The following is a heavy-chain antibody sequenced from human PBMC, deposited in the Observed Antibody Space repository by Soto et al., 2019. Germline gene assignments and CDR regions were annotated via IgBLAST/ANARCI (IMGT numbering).Heavy chain of an antibody. CDR1: GGSISSYY. D-gene: IGHD7-27*01. CDR2: IYYSGST. CDR3: ARRPSTLGIGWAYYFDY. Sequence: SETLSLTCTVSGGSISSYYWSWIRQPPGKGLEWIGYIYYSGSTNYNPSLKSRVTISVDTSKNQFSLKLSSVTAADTAVYYCARRPSTLGIGWAYYFDYWGQGTLVTVSS. V-gene: IGHV4-59*08. J-gene: IGHJ4*02.